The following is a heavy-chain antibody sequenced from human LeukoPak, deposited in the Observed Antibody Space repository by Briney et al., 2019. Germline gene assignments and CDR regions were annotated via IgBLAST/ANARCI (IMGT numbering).Heavy chain of an antibody. Sequence: GSLRLSCAASGFTLSSYSMNWVRQAPGKGLEWVSSISSSSSYIHYTDSVKGRFTISRDNTKKSLYLQMNSLRAEDTAVYYCARDRYDRSGYYDYWGQGILVIVSS. D-gene: IGHD3-22*01. V-gene: IGHV3-21*01. CDR2: ISSSSSYI. J-gene: IGHJ4*02. CDR3: ARDRYDRSGYYDY. CDR1: GFTLSSYS.